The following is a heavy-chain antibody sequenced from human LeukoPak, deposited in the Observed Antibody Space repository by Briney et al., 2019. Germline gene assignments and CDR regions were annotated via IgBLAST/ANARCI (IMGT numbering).Heavy chain of an antibody. CDR3: ARVVSNYYYMDV. Sequence: PSETLSLTCAVYGGSFSGYYWSWIRQPPGKGLEWIGEINHSGSTNYNPSLKSRVTISVDTSKNQFSLKLSSVTAADTAVYYCARVVSNYYYMDVWGKGTTVTVSS. D-gene: IGHD5/OR15-5a*01. CDR2: INHSGST. J-gene: IGHJ6*03. CDR1: GGSFSGYY. V-gene: IGHV4-34*01.